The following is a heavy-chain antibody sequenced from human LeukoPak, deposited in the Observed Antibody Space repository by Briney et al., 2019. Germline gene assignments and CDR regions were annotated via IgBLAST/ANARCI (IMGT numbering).Heavy chain of an antibody. Sequence: PGGSLRLSCAASGFTFSSYSMNWVRQAPGKGLEWVSSISSSSSYIYYADLVKGRFTISRDNSKNTLYLQMNSLRAEDTAVYYCARVGMKYGDGVGDYFDYWGQGTLVTVSS. V-gene: IGHV3-21*01. CDR2: ISSSSSYI. J-gene: IGHJ4*02. D-gene: IGHD4-17*01. CDR3: ARVGMKYGDGVGDYFDY. CDR1: GFTFSSYS.